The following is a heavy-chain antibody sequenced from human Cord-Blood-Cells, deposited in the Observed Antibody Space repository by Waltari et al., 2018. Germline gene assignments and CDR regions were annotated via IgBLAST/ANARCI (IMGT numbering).Heavy chain of an antibody. J-gene: IGHJ4*02. CDR3: ARLYSSSWYTFDY. V-gene: IGHV1-69*01. CDR1: GGTFSSYA. CDR2: IIPIVGKA. Sequence: QVQLVQSGAEVKKPGSSVKVSCKASGGTFSSYAISWVRPAPGQGLGWMGGIIPIVGKANYAQKFQGRVTITADESTSTAYMELSSLRSEDTAVYYCARLYSSSWYTFDYWGQGTLVTVSS. D-gene: IGHD6-13*01.